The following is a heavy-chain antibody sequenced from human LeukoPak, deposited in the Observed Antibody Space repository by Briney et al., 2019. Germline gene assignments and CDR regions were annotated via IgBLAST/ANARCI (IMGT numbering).Heavy chain of an antibody. D-gene: IGHD6-13*01. J-gene: IGHJ4*02. CDR2: INHSGST. CDR1: GGSFSGYY. CDR3: ARGKLRGSSWGPFGY. V-gene: IGHV4-34*01. Sequence: PSETLSLTCAVYGGSFSGYYWSWIRQPPGKGLEWIGEINHSGSTNYIPSLKSRVTISVDTSKNQFSLKLSSVTAADTAVYYCARGKLRGSSWGPFGYWGQGTLVTVSS.